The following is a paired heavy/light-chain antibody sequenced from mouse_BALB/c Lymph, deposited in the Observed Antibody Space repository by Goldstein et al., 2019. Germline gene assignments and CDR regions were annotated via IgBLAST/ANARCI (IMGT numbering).Light chain of an antibody. J-gene: IGKJ2*01. CDR1: QSLVHSNGNTY. CDR3: SQSTHVPYT. V-gene: IGKV1-110*01. Sequence: DVVMTQTPLSLPVSLGDQASISCRSSQSLVHSNGNTYLHWYLQKPGQSPKLLIYKVSNRFSGVPDRFSGSGSGTDFTLKISRVEAEDLGVYFCSQSTHVPYTFGGGTKLEIK. CDR2: KVS.
Heavy chain of an antibody. Sequence: DVKLVESGGGLVKPGGSLKLSCAASGFTFSSYTMSWVRQTPEKRLEWVATISSGGSYTYYPDSVKGRFTISRDNAKNTLYLQMSSLKSEDTAMYYCTRGGLPDAMDYWGQGTSVTVSS. CDR3: TRGGLPDAMDY. V-gene: IGHV5-6-4*01. CDR1: GFTFSSYT. D-gene: IGHD3-3*01. J-gene: IGHJ4*01. CDR2: ISSGGSYT.